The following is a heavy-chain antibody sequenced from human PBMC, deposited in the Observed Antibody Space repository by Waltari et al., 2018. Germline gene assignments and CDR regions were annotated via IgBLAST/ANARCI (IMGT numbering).Heavy chain of an antibody. CDR1: GFTFSSYA. D-gene: IGHD4-17*01. V-gene: IGHV3-30-3*01. Sequence: QVQLVESGGGVVQPGRSLRLSCAASGFTFSSYAMHWVRQAPGKGLEWVAVISYDGSNKYYADSVKGRFTISRDNSKNTLYLQMNSLRAEDTAVYYCASGGTVTGSFVYWGQGTLVTVSS. CDR2: ISYDGSNK. J-gene: IGHJ4*02. CDR3: ASGGTVTGSFVY.